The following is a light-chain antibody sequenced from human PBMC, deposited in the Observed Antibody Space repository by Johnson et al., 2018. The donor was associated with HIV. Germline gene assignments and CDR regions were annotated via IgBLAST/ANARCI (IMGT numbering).Light chain of an antibody. J-gene: IGLJ1*01. Sequence: VLPQPPSVSAAPGQKVTISCSGSSSNIGNNYVSWYQQLPGTAPKLLIYENNKRPSGIPDRFSGSKSGTSATLGITGLQTGDEADYYCGTWDSSLSAEVFGTGTKVTVL. CDR3: GTWDSSLSAEV. V-gene: IGLV1-51*01. CDR2: ENN. CDR1: SSNIGNNY.